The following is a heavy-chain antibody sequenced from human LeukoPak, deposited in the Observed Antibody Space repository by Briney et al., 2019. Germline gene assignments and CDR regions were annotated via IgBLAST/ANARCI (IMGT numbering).Heavy chain of an antibody. CDR2: ISAYNGNT. CDR1: GYTFTSYG. V-gene: IGHV1-18*01. CDR3: AREYCSGGSCYSPDY. J-gene: IGHJ4*02. Sequence: GASVKVSCTASGYTFTSYGISWVRQAPGQGLEWMGWISAYNGNTNYAQKLQGRVTMTTDTSTSTAYMELRSLRSDDTAVYYCAREYCSGGSCYSPDYWGQGTLVTVSS. D-gene: IGHD2-15*01.